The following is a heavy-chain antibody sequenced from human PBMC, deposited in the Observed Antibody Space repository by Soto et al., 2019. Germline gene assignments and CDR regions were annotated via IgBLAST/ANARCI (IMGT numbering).Heavy chain of an antibody. V-gene: IGHV4-31*03. Sequence: QVQLQESGPGLVKPSQTLSLTCTVSGGSISSGGYYWSWIRQHPGKGLEWIGYIYYSGSTYYNPSLKSRVTISVDTSKNQFSLKLSSVTAADTAVYYCARDHGRIAVAGTGNNWFDPWGQGTLVTVSS. CDR3: ARDHGRIAVAGTGNNWFDP. D-gene: IGHD6-19*01. J-gene: IGHJ5*02. CDR1: GGSISSGGYY. CDR2: IYYSGST.